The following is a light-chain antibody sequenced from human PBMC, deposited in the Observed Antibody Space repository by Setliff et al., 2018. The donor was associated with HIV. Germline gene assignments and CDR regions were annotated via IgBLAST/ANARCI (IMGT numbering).Light chain of an antibody. J-gene: IGLJ1*01. CDR1: SSDVGGYNY. V-gene: IGLV2-14*01. Sequence: QSALPQPASVSGSPGQSITISCTGTSSDVGGYNYVSWYQQHPGKAPKLIIYEVRNRPSGVSNRFSGSKSGNTAFLTISGLQAEDEADYYCSSYAITNTLPFGTGTKVTVL. CDR2: EVR. CDR3: SSYAITNTLP.